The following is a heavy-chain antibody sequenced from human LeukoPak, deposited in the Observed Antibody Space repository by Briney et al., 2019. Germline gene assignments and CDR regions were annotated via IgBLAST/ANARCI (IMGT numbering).Heavy chain of an antibody. CDR2: IHHSGST. Sequence: SETLSLTCAVSGYSISSGYYWGWIRQPPGKGLEWIGSIHHSGSTYYNPSLKSRVTISVDASKNQFSLKLSSVTAADTAVYYCATQFWSGYWGSSDYWGQGTLVTVSS. J-gene: IGHJ4*02. CDR1: GYSISSGYY. D-gene: IGHD3-3*02. V-gene: IGHV4-38-2*01. CDR3: ATQFWSGYWGSSDY.